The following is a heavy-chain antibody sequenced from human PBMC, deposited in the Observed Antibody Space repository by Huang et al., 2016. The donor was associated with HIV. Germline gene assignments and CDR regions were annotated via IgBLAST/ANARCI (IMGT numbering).Heavy chain of an antibody. CDR1: RFTFSDYA. CDR2: KAYDGSNK. J-gene: IGHJ6*03. Sequence: QVQLVDSGGGVVQPGRSLRLSCAASRFTFSDYAMHWVRQAPGKGMEGGAVKAYDGSNKYYADSVKGRFTITRDKSKNTLYLQVNSLRAEDTAVYYCARDLWLRDLYYYYYMDVWGKGTTVTVSS. CDR3: ARDLWLRDLYYYYYMDV. D-gene: IGHD5-12*01. V-gene: IGHV3-30-3*01.